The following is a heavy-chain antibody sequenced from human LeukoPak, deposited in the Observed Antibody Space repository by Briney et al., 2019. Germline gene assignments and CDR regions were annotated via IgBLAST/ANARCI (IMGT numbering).Heavy chain of an antibody. V-gene: IGHV4-59*08. Sequence: SETLPLTCTVSGGSISSYYWSWIRQPPGKGLEWIGYIYYSGSTNYNPSLKSRVTISVDTSKNQFSLKLSSVTAADTAVYYCARHGDYDSIGAFDYWGQGTLVTVSS. CDR1: GGSISSYY. CDR3: ARHGDYDSIGAFDY. D-gene: IGHD3-22*01. J-gene: IGHJ4*02. CDR2: IYYSGST.